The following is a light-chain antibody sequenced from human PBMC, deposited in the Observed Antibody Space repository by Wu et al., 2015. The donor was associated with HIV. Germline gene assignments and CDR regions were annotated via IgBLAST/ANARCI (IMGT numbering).Light chain of an antibody. V-gene: IGKV3-20*01. CDR1: QSVSSNY. CDR2: GAS. CDR3: QQYGSSPQT. J-gene: IGKJ1*01. Sequence: EIVLTQSPGTLSLSPGERATLSCRASQSVSSNYLAWYQHKHGQAPRLLIYGASNRANGIPDRFSAGGSGTDFSLTISRLEPEDLAMYYCQQYGSSPQTFGQGTKVEI.